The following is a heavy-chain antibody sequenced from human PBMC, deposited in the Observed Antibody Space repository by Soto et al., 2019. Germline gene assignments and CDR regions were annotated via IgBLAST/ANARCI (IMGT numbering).Heavy chain of an antibody. D-gene: IGHD2-2*01. V-gene: IGHV3-30-3*01. Sequence: GGSLRLSCAASGFTFSSYAMHWVRQAPGKGLEWVAVISYDGSNKYYADSVKGRFTISRDNSKNTLYLQMNSLRAEDTAVYYCASGVVPAAAHYYYGMDVWGQGTTVTVSS. CDR2: ISYDGSNK. CDR3: ASGVVPAAAHYYYGMDV. CDR1: GFTFSSYA. J-gene: IGHJ6*02.